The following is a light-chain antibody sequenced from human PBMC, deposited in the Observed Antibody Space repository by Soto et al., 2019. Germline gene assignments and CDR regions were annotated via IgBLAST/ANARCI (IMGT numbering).Light chain of an antibody. Sequence: QSVLTQPPSVSGAPGQRVTISCTGSSSNIGAGYDVHWYKQLPGTAPKHLIYGNSNRPSGVPDRFSGSKSGTSASLAITGLQAEDEADYYCLSYDSSLSGVVFGGGTKLTVL. CDR3: LSYDSSLSGVV. J-gene: IGLJ2*01. CDR2: GNS. CDR1: SSNIGAGYD. V-gene: IGLV1-40*01.